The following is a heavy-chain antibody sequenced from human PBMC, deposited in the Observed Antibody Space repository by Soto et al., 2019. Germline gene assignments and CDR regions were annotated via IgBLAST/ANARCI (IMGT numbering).Heavy chain of an antibody. CDR2: IYYSGST. Sequence: SETLSLTCTVSGGSISSYYWSWIRQPPGKGLEWIGYIYYSGSTNYNPSLKSRFTISRDNAKNSLYLQMNSLRAEDTAVYYCAREIVVARGASYFDYWGPGTLVTVSS. CDR3: AREIVVARGASYFDY. D-gene: IGHD2-2*01. J-gene: IGHJ4*02. CDR1: GGSISSYY. V-gene: IGHV4-59*12.